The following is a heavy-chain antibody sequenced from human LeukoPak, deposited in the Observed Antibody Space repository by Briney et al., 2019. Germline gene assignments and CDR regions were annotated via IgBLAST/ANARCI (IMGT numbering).Heavy chain of an antibody. Sequence: PSETLSLTCTVSGGSITRGGYYWSWIQQPAGKGLEWIGRIYTTGSTNYNPSLKSRVTVSLDTPKNQFSLNLTSVTAADTAVYYCARDGAWAFDIWGQGTMVTVSS. D-gene: IGHD3-16*01. CDR3: ARDGAWAFDI. CDR2: IYTTGST. J-gene: IGHJ3*02. CDR1: GGSITRGGYY. V-gene: IGHV4-61*02.